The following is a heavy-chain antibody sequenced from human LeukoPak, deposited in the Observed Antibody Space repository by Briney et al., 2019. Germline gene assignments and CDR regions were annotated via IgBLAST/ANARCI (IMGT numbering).Heavy chain of an antibody. CDR2: INPNSGDA. J-gene: IGHJ4*02. Sequence: GASVKVSCKASGYTFTVHYIHWVRQAPGQGPEWMGWINPNSGDANYPQKFQGRVTMTRDTSISTAYMEMSSLRSDDTAVYYCARDKGSGYLPFDFWGRGTLVTVSS. CDR1: GYTFTVHY. D-gene: IGHD5-18*01. V-gene: IGHV1-2*02. CDR3: ARDKGSGYLPFDF.